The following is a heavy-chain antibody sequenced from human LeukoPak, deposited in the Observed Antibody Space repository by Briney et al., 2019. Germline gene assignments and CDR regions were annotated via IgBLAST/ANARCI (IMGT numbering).Heavy chain of an antibody. Sequence: GASVKVSCKASGGTFSSYAISWVRQAPGQGLEWMGGIIPIFGTANYAQKFQGRVTITADESTSTAYMELSSLRSEDTAVYYCARGYSYGHPIDYWGQGTLVTVSS. CDR2: IIPIFGTA. CDR1: GGTFSSYA. CDR3: ARGYSYGHPIDY. V-gene: IGHV1-69*13. D-gene: IGHD5-18*01. J-gene: IGHJ4*02.